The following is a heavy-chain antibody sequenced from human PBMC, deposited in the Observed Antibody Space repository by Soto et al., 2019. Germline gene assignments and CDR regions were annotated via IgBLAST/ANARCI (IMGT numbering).Heavy chain of an antibody. CDR2: IWSDGNNR. V-gene: IGHV3-33*01. CDR3: VRGDNWNDEASDY. D-gene: IGHD1-20*01. CDR1: GFMFSNHG. Sequence: QVQLVESGGGVVQPGRSLRLSCAASGFMFSNHGMHWVRQAPGKGLEWVAVIWSDGNNRYYADSVEGRLIISRDNSKITVYLQMKSLRAEDTAVYYCVRGDNWNDEASDYWGQGTLVTVSS. J-gene: IGHJ4*02.